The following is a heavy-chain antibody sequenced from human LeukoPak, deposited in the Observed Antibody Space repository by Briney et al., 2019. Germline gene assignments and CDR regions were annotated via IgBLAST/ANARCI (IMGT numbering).Heavy chain of an antibody. Sequence: GGSLRLSCAASGFTFSDFYMSWIRQAPGKGLEGLSAISGSGGSTYYADSVKGRFTISRDNSKNTLYLQMNSLRAEDTAVYYCAKIPSSGYYFDYWGQGTLVTVSS. V-gene: IGHV3-23*01. D-gene: IGHD3-22*01. J-gene: IGHJ4*02. CDR1: GFTFSDFY. CDR3: AKIPSSGYYFDY. CDR2: ISGSGGST.